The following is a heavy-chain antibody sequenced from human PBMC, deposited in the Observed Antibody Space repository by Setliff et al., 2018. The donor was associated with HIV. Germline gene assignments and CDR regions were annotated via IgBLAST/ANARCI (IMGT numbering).Heavy chain of an antibody. CDR3: ANRLYYYDSSGSLREEGFDP. CDR2: FYYSGSS. CDR1: GDSISRRIYY. V-gene: IGHV4-39*01. J-gene: IGHJ5*02. Sequence: PSETLSLTCTVSGDSISRRIYYWGWIRQPPGKGLEWIGNFYYSGSSHYNPSLKSRVTISVDTSKNQFSLKLTSVTAADTAVYYCANRLYYYDSSGSLREEGFDPWGQGTLVTVSS. D-gene: IGHD3-22*01.